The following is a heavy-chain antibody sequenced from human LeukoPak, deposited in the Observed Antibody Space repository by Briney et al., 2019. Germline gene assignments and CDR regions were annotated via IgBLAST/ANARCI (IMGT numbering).Heavy chain of an antibody. V-gene: IGHV1-18*01. Sequence: GASVKVSCKASGYTFSNFPLTWVRQAPGQGLEWVGWISPSNGVKTYARQFQGRVTLTTDTSTSTVYLDLRSLRSDDTALYYCTRGGYSYGSLRHWGQGTLVTVSS. CDR1: GYTFSNFP. CDR2: ISPSNGVK. CDR3: TRGGYSYGSLRH. D-gene: IGHD5-18*01. J-gene: IGHJ4*02.